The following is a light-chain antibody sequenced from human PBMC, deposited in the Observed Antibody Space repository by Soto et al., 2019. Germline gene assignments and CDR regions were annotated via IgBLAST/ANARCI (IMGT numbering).Light chain of an antibody. CDR3: CSYAAFVVV. V-gene: IGLV2-23*01. Sequence: QSALTQPASVSGSPGQSITISCTGTSSDVGSYNLVSWYQQHPGKAPKLMIYEGSKRPSGVSNRFSGSKSGNTASLTISGLQAEDEADYYCCSYAAFVVVFGGGTKLTVL. CDR1: SSDVGSYNL. CDR2: EGS. J-gene: IGLJ2*01.